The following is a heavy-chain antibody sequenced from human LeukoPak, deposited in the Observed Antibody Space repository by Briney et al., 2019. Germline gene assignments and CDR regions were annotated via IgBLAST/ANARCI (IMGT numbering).Heavy chain of an antibody. D-gene: IGHD5-18*01. CDR3: ARGVIQLWLPYFDY. CDR1: GGSISSGGYS. J-gene: IGHJ4*02. Sequence: NPSQTLSLTCAVSGGSISSGGYSWSWIRQPPGKGLEWIGYTYHSGSTYYNPSLKSRVTISVDRSKNQFSLKLSSVTAADTAVYYCARGVIQLWLPYFDYWGQGTLVTVSS. V-gene: IGHV4-30-2*01. CDR2: TYHSGST.